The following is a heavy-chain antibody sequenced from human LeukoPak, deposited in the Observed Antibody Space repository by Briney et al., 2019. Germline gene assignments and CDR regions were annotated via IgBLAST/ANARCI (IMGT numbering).Heavy chain of an antibody. CDR3: ASGRITMVRGVIITGWFDP. J-gene: IGHJ5*02. CDR2: IYHSGST. D-gene: IGHD3-10*01. CDR1: GGSISSSNW. Sequence: SGTLSLTCAVSGGSISSSNWWSWVRQPPGKGLEWIGEIYHSGSTNYNPSLKSRVTISVDKSKNQFSLKLSSVTAADTAVYYCASGRITMVRGVIITGWFDPWGQGTPVTVSS. V-gene: IGHV4-4*02.